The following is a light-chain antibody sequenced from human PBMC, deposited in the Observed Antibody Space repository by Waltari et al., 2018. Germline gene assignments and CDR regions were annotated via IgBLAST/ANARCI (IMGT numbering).Light chain of an antibody. J-gene: IGLJ6*01. Sequence: QSALTQPASVSGSPGQSITMSCTGTSSDVGTYDLVSWYQHHPGKPPKLVVYEVTKRPSGVSSRFSGSKSGNSASLTISGLQAEDEADYYCCSYAGSSTYVFGSGTKVTVL. CDR2: EVT. CDR3: CSYAGSSTYV. V-gene: IGLV2-23*02. CDR1: SSDVGTYDL.